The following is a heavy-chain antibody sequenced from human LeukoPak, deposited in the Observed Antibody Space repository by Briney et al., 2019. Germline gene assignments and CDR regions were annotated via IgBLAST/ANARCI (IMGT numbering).Heavy chain of an antibody. CDR1: GYSISTGSY. D-gene: IGHD5-24*01. CDR3: ATRRDGYIHPFAFDI. CDR2: IYHSGST. Sequence: SETLSLTCSVSGYSISTGSYWGWIRQPPGKGLEWIGSIYHSGSTYYKPSLKSRVTISVDTSKNQFSLKLSSVTAADTAVYYCATRRDGYIHPFAFDIWGQGTMVTVSS. V-gene: IGHV4-38-2*02. J-gene: IGHJ3*02.